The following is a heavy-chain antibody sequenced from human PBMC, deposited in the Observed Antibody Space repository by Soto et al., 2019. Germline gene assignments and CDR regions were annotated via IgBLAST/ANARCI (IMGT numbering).Heavy chain of an antibody. Sequence: PGESLKSSCQGSGYNFATHWIGWVRHTAGKGLEWMGIIFPGDAETRYSPSFQGHITISADKSISIAYLRWSSLKASDTAMYYCARSPPAQGIAAAGNYWGEGTLVTVSS. V-gene: IGHV5-51*01. CDR2: IFPGDAET. CDR3: ARSPPAQGIAAAGNY. J-gene: IGHJ4*02. CDR1: GYNFATHW. D-gene: IGHD6-13*01.